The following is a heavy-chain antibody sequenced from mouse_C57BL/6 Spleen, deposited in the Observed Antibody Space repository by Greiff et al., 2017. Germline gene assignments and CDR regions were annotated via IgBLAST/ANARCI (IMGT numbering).Heavy chain of an antibody. J-gene: IGHJ2*01. CDR3: ARRDYSNYGYFDY. V-gene: IGHV1-81*01. CDR1: GYTFTSYG. Sequence: VQLQQSGAELARPGASVKLSCKASGYTFTSYGISWVKQRTGQGLEWIGEIYPRSGNTYYTEKFKGKATLTADKSSSTAYMELRSLTSEDSAVYFCARRDYSNYGYFDYWGQGTTLTDSS. D-gene: IGHD2-5*01. CDR2: IYPRSGNT.